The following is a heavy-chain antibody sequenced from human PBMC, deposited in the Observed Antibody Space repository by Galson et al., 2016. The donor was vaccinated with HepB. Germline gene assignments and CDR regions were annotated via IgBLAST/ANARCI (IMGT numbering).Heavy chain of an antibody. CDR1: GFTVATNF. Sequence: SLRLSCAGSGFTVATNFMSWVRQAPGKGLEWVSVISHGGRTEYSDSVKGRFTLSRDTLKNTVYLQMNSLRPDDTAVYYCAEVLRFLELAHRFDPWGQGTQVTVSS. V-gene: IGHV3-66*02. CDR2: ISHGGRT. J-gene: IGHJ5*02. D-gene: IGHD3-3*01. CDR3: AEVLRFLELAHRFDP.